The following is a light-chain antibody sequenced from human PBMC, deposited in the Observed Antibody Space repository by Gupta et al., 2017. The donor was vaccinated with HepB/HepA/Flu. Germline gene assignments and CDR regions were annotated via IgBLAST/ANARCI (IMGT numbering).Light chain of an antibody. V-gene: IGKV3-15*01. CDR3: QQYNNWPQT. CDR2: GAS. J-gene: IGKJ1*01. Sequence: ELVMTPSPDTLSVSPGERATLSCRASQSVSSNLAWYQQKPGQAPRLLIYGASTRATGIPARFSGSGSGTEFTLTISSLQSEDFAVYYCQQYNNWPQTFGQGTKVEIK. CDR1: QSVSSN.